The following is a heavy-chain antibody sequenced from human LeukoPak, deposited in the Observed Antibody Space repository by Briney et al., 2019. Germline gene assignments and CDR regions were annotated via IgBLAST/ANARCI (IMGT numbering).Heavy chain of an antibody. J-gene: IGHJ4*02. Sequence: GWAVPVSCLASVLTFLDYLMHWVRQAPGKGVDWVSGIAWNSGITGYADFVKGRFTISRDNAKNSLSLQMNSLKAEDTAFYYCVKDIGGDVIPRRFDYWGQGTLVTVSS. CDR3: VKDIGGDVIPRRFDY. D-gene: IGHD3-10*01. V-gene: IGHV3-9*01. CDR2: IAWNSGIT. CDR1: VLTFLDYL.